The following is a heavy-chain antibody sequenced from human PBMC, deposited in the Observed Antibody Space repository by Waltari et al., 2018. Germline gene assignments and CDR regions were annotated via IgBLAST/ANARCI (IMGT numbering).Heavy chain of an antibody. Sequence: EVQLVESGGGLVQPGGSLRLSCAASGFTFSSYAMSWVRQAPGKGLDWVAVIYSSGTTIYADSAKGRFTISRDNSENSVYLQMSSLRLDDTAVYHCVKGKYYYESWGYYPMDHWGQGTLVTVSS. D-gene: IGHD3-22*01. CDR1: GFTFSSYA. V-gene: IGHV3-23*05. CDR2: IYSSGTT. J-gene: IGHJ4*02. CDR3: VKGKYYYESWGYYPMDH.